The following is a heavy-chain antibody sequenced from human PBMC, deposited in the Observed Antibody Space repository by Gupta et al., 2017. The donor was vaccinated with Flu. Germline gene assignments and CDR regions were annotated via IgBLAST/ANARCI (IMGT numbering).Heavy chain of an antibody. V-gene: IGHV4-59*01. D-gene: IGHD1-26*01. Sequence: QVQLQESGPGLVKPSENLSLTCTVSGGSISSYYWSWIRQPQGKGLEWIGYIYYSGRTNYNPSLKSRVTISVDTSKNQFSLKLSSVTAADTAVYYCASHPELSWWFDPWGQGTLVTVSS. J-gene: IGHJ5*02. CDR3: ASHPELSWWFDP. CDR1: GGSISSYY. CDR2: IYYSGRT.